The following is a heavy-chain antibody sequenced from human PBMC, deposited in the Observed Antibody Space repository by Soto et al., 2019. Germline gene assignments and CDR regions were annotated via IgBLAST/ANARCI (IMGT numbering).Heavy chain of an antibody. D-gene: IGHD2-8*01. CDR2: ISSDASNI. CDR1: GFAFSDYG. Sequence: GGSLRLSCAASGFAFSDYGMHWVRQGLGKGLEWLATISSDASNIHYADSVKGRFTISRDNPKKTVYLQVNSLRAEDTAVYYRARVGAGYCINGVCYMSWLDPWGKGTLVTVSS. V-gene: IGHV3-33*01. J-gene: IGHJ5*02. CDR3: ARVGAGYCINGVCYMSWLDP.